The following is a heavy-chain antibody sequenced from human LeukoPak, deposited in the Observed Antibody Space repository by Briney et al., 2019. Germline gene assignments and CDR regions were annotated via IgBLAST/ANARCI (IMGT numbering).Heavy chain of an antibody. D-gene: IGHD3-10*01. CDR2: IGTAGDT. J-gene: IGHJ4*02. CDR3: ARGYGSGNLYYFDY. CDR1: GFTFSSYD. V-gene: IGHV3-13*04. Sequence: GGPLRLSCAASGFTFSSYDMHWVRQATGKGLEWVSAIGTAGDTYYPGSVKGRFTISRENAKNSLYLQMNSLRAGDTAVYYCARGYGSGNLYYFDYWGQGTLVTVSS.